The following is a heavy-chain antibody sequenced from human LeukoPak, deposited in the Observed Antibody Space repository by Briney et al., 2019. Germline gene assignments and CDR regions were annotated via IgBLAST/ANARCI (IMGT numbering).Heavy chain of an antibody. CDR2: INTDGTIT. D-gene: IGHD4-23*01. CDR3: ARGVFGGNTNWFDP. V-gene: IGHV3-74*01. CDR1: GFTFSKYL. Sequence: GGSLRLSCAASGFTFSKYLMCWVRQAPGKGLVWVSRINTDGTITTYADSVKGRFTISRDNAKNTLYLQMNSLRAEDTAVYYCARGVFGGNTNWFDPWGQGTLVTVSS. J-gene: IGHJ5*02.